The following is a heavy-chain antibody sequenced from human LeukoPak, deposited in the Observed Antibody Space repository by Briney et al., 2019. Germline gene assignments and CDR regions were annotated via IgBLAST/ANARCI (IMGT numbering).Heavy chain of an antibody. CDR3: ARLIECSSTSCYNWFDP. Sequence: PSKTLSLTCAVYGGSFSGYYWSWIRRPPGKGLEWIGEINHSGSTNYNPSLKSRVTISVDTSKNQFSLKLSSVTAADTAVYYCARLIECSSTSCYNWFDPWGQGTLVTVSS. J-gene: IGHJ5*02. CDR2: INHSGST. CDR1: GGSFSGYY. D-gene: IGHD2-2*01. V-gene: IGHV4-34*01.